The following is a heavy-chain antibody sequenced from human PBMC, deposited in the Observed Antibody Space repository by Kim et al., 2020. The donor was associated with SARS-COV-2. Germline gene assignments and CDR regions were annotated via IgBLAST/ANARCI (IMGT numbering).Heavy chain of an antibody. CDR1: GFTFRSHE. V-gene: IGHV3-48*03. CDR3: ARETTVTPDAFDI. J-gene: IGHJ3*02. Sequence: GGSLRLSCAASGFTFRSHEMNWVRQAPGKGLEWISYINAGGNIRYYAVSLKGRVTISRDNAKNSLYLQINSLRAEDTAVYFCARETTVTPDAFDIWGLGTLVTVSS. D-gene: IGHD4-17*01. CDR2: INAGGNIR.